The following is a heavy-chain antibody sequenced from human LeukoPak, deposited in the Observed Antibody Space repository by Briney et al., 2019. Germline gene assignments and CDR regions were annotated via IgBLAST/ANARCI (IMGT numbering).Heavy chain of an antibody. V-gene: IGHV3-21*01. Sequence: GGSLRLSCAASGFTFSSYSMNWVRQAPGKGLEWVSSISSSSSFIYYADSVKGRFTISRDNSKSTLYLQMNSLRTEDSAVYYCARVDDLDAFDIWGQGTMVTVSS. CDR2: ISSSSSFI. CDR3: ARVDDLDAFDI. CDR1: GFTFSSYS. D-gene: IGHD2-2*03. J-gene: IGHJ3*02.